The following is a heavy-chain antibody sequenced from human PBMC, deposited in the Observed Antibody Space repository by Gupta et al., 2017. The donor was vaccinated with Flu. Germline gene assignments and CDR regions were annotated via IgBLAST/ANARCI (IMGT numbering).Heavy chain of an antibody. V-gene: IGHV2-26*01. CDR2: IYSHDEK. CDR1: GFSLSNARMG. Sequence: QVTLKESGPVLVKPTDTLTLTCTVSGFSLSNARMGVSWIRQPPGKALEWLAHIYSHDEKSYSTSLKGRLTTSKDTSKSQVVLTMTNMDPVDTATYYCARIVAVAGPLDYWGQGTLGTVSS. CDR3: ARIVAVAGPLDY. D-gene: IGHD6-19*01. J-gene: IGHJ4*02.